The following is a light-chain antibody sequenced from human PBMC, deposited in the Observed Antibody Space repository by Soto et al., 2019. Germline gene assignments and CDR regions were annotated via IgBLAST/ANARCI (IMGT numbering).Light chain of an antibody. CDR1: SRDLGGYDY. Sequence: QSVLTQPASVSGSPGQSITISCTGTSRDLGGYDYVSWYQQRPGKAPKLMIYEVRYRPSGVSNRFSGSKSGNTASLTISGLQAEDEAVYYCCSYTRTSNHYFFGSGTKVTVL. CDR2: EVR. J-gene: IGLJ1*01. V-gene: IGLV2-14*01. CDR3: CSYTRTSNHYF.